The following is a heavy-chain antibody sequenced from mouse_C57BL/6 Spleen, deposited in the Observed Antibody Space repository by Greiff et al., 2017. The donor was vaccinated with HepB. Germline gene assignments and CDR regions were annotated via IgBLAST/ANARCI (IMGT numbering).Heavy chain of an antibody. J-gene: IGHJ1*03. CDR2: ILPGSGST. Sequence: QVQLQQSGAELMKPGASVKLSCKATGYTFTGYWIEWVKQRPGHGLEWIGEILPGSGSTNYNEKFKGKATFTADTSSNTAYMQLSSLTTEDSAIYYGARGGGGGYYGNYSYWYFDVWGTGTTVTVSS. CDR1: GYTFTGYW. V-gene: IGHV1-9*01. D-gene: IGHD2-1*01. CDR3: ARGGGGGYYGNYSYWYFDV.